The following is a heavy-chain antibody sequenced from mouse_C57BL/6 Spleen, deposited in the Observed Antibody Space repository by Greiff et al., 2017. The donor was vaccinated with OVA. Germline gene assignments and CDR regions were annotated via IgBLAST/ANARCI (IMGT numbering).Heavy chain of an antibody. CDR1: GYSFTSYY. Sequence: QVHVKQSGPELVKPGASVKISCKASGYSFTSYYIHWVKQRPGQGLEWIGWIYPGSGNTKYNEKFKGKATLTADTSSSTAYMQLSSLTSEDSAVYYCARDTSYFDVWGTGTTVTVSS. J-gene: IGHJ1*03. CDR2: IYPGSGNT. V-gene: IGHV1-66*01. CDR3: ARDTSYFDV.